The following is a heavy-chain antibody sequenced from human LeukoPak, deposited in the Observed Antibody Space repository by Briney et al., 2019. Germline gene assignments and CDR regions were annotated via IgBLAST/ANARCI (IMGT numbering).Heavy chain of an antibody. CDR3: ARGRSSLDL. Sequence: SETLSLTCTVAAGSISNHYWSCMRQSPGKGLEWIAYIFYTGSYNYNPSLKSRVYISVDTSKNQFSLNLTSVTAADTAVYYCARGRSSLDLWGQGTLVTVSS. CDR2: IFYTGSY. CDR1: AGSISNHY. J-gene: IGHJ5*02. D-gene: IGHD6-19*01. V-gene: IGHV4-59*11.